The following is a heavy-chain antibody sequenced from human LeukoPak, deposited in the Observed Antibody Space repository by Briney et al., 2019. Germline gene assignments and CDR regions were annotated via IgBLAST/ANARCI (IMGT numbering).Heavy chain of an antibody. V-gene: IGHV3-23*01. Sequence: PGGSLRLSCATSGFTFSNYAMSWVRQAPGKGLEWVSAIGGSGDITYYADSVKGRFTISRDNSKNTPYLQMNSLRAEDTAVYYCAKDSNPFDYWGQGTMVTVSS. J-gene: IGHJ4*02. CDR1: GFTFSNYA. CDR3: AKDSNPFDY. CDR2: IGGSGDIT. D-gene: IGHD3-3*02.